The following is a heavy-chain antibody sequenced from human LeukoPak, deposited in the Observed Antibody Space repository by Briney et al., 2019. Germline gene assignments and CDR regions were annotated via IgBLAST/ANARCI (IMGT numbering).Heavy chain of an antibody. CDR2: VWYDGSNI. J-gene: IGHJ6*02. CDR1: GFTFSNYG. Sequence: GGSLRLSCAGSGFTFSNYGMHWVRQAPGKGLEWVAVVWYDGSNIYYADSVKGRFTISRDNSKNTLYLEMNSLRAEDTAVYYCARDSYGMDVWGQGTTVTVSS. V-gene: IGHV3-33*01. CDR3: ARDSYGMDV.